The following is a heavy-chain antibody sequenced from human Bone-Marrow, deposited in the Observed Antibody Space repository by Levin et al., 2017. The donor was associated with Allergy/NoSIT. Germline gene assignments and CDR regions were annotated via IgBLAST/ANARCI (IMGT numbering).Heavy chain of an antibody. Sequence: GGSLRLSCAASGFTFSSYWMSWVRQAPGKGLEWVANIKQDGSEKYYVDSVKGRFTISRDNAKNSLYLQMNSLRAEDTAVYYCARDVGEDFWSQYYYYGMDVWGQGTTVTVSS. CDR2: IKQDGSEK. CDR3: ARDVGEDFWSQYYYYGMDV. J-gene: IGHJ6*02. CDR1: GFTFSSYW. V-gene: IGHV3-7*01. D-gene: IGHD3-3*01.